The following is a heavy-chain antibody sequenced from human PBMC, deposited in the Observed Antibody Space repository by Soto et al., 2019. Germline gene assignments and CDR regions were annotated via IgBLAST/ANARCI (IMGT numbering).Heavy chain of an antibody. CDR2: MNPNSGNT. CDR3: ASGTYYDFWSCYYSHYYGMDV. CDR1: GYTFTSYD. V-gene: IGHV1-8*01. Sequence: ASVKVSCKASGYTFTSYDINWVRQATGQGLEWMGWMNPNSGNTGYAQKFQGRVTMTRNTSISTAYMELSSLRSEDTAVYYCASGTYYDFWSCYYSHYYGMDVWGQGTTVTVSS. J-gene: IGHJ6*02. D-gene: IGHD3-3*01.